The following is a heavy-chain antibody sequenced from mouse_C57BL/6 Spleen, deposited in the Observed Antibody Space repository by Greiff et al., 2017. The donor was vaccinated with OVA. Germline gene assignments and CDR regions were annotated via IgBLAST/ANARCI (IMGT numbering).Heavy chain of an antibody. CDR3: TRGDYDRRLAY. Sequence: QVQLQQSGAELVRPGASVTLSCKASGYTFTDYEMHWVKQTPVHGLEWIGAIDPETGGTAYNQKFKGKAILTADKSSSTAYMELRRLTSEDSAVYNCTRGDYDRRLAYWGQGTLVTVSA. D-gene: IGHD2-4*01. V-gene: IGHV1-15*01. J-gene: IGHJ3*01. CDR1: GYTFTDYE. CDR2: IDPETGGT.